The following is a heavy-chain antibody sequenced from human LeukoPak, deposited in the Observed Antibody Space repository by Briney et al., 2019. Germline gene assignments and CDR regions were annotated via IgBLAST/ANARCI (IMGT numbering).Heavy chain of an antibody. CDR3: ARDSSPYDNSGLTLDY. CDR1: GFSYSSYS. Sequence: PGGSLKLSCAASGFSYSSYSMYGVRQAPGKGLEWVSSISSSSSYIYYADSVKGRFTISRDNAKNSLYLQMNSLRAEDTAVYYCARDSSPYDNSGLTLDYWGQGTLVTVSS. V-gene: IGHV3-21*01. D-gene: IGHD3-22*01. CDR2: ISSSSSYI. J-gene: IGHJ4*02.